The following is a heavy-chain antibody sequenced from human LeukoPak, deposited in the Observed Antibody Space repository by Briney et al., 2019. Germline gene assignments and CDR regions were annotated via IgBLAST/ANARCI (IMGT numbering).Heavy chain of an antibody. V-gene: IGHV1-8*02. CDR3: ARASFGELLADY. CDR1: GYTFTSYY. J-gene: IGHJ4*02. CDR2: MNPNSGNT. D-gene: IGHD3-10*01. Sequence: ASVKVSCKASGYTFTSYYMHWVRQAPGQGLEWMGWMNPNSGNTGYAQKFQGRVTMTRNTSISTAYMELSSLRSEDTAVYYCARASFGELLADYWGQGTLVTVSS.